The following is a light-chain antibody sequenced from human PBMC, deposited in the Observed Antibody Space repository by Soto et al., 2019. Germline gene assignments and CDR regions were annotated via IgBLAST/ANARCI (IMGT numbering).Light chain of an antibody. Sequence: IVLTQSPGTLSLTPGERATLSCRASQSVSSSYLAWYQQKPGQAPRLLIYAASSRATGIPDRFSGSGSGTDFTLTISRLEPEDSAVYYCQQYGSSPPFTFGPGTRVDIK. V-gene: IGKV3-20*01. J-gene: IGKJ3*01. CDR3: QQYGSSPPFT. CDR2: AAS. CDR1: QSVSSSY.